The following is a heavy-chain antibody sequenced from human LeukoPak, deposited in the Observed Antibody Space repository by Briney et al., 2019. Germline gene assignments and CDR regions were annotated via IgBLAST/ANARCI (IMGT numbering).Heavy chain of an antibody. J-gene: IGHJ4*02. Sequence: GGPLRLSCAASGFTVSTYDMHWVRQAPGEGPQWIAYFGISGTIYYADSVRGRFTISRDSAKNSLHLEMNSLRVDDTAIYYCAAYGFYPYWGQGTPVTVSS. CDR1: GFTVSTYD. D-gene: IGHD3-3*01. CDR2: FGISGTI. V-gene: IGHV3-48*01. CDR3: AAYGFYPY.